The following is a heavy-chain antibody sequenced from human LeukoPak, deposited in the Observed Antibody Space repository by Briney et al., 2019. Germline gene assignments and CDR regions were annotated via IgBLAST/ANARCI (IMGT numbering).Heavy chain of an antibody. CDR2: IYHSGST. D-gene: IGHD3-10*01. V-gene: IGHV4-59*08. CDR1: GGSMSSYY. CDR3: ARHPTGSGRTNGVDV. Sequence: PSETLSLTCTVSGGSMSSYYWSWIRQPPGKGLEWIGYIYHSGSTNYNPSLNSRVTISVDTSKNQFSLNLSSVTAADTAVYYCARHPTGSGRTNGVDVWGQGTTVTVSS. J-gene: IGHJ6*02.